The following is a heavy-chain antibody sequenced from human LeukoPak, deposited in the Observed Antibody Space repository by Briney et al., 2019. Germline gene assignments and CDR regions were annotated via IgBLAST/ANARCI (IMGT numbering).Heavy chain of an antibody. CDR1: GFTFSHAW. CDR3: STARGFDP. CDR2: IKSKTDGGTT. J-gene: IGHJ5*02. V-gene: IGHV3-15*01. Sequence: GGSLRLSCAASGFTFSHAWMSWVRQAPGKGLEWVGRIKSKTDGGTTDYAAPVKGRFSISRDDSINTLYLQVNSLKPEDTAVYYCSTARGFDPWGQGTLVTVSS.